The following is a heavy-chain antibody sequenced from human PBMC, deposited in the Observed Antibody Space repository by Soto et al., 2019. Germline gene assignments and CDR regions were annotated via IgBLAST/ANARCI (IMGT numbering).Heavy chain of an antibody. V-gene: IGHV1-18*01. CDR1: GYTFTSYG. Sequence: QVQLVQSGAEVKKPGASVKVSCKASGYTFTSYGISWVRQAPGQGLEWMGWISAYNGNTNYAQKLQGRVTMTTDTSTSTAYMELRSLRSHDTAVYYCARDWGTVTTTWSYYYYGMDVWGQGTTVTVSS. CDR3: ARDWGTVTTTWSYYYYGMDV. D-gene: IGHD4-17*01. J-gene: IGHJ6*02. CDR2: ISAYNGNT.